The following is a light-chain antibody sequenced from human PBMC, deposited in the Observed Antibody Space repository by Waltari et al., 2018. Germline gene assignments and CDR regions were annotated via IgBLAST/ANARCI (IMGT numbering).Light chain of an antibody. CDR3: CSYAGSSTFVV. CDR1: SSDLGGYNY. CDR2: DVS. J-gene: IGLJ2*01. V-gene: IGLV2-23*02. Sequence: QSALTQPASVSGSPGQSIPIPCPGTSSDLGGYNYVPCYQQHPGKAPKLMIYDVSKRPSGVSNRFSGSKSGNTASLTISGLQAEDEADYYCCSYAGSSTFVVFGGGTKLTVL.